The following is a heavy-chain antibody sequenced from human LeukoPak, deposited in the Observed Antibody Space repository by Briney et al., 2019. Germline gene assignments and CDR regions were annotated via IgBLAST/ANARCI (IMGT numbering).Heavy chain of an antibody. CDR2: FDLEDGET. Sequence: ASVTVSFTLSGYTLTELSMHWVRQPPGTGQERMGGFDLEDGETIYAQKFQGRVTMTEDTSTDTAYMELSSLRSEDTAVYYCATRAGYSNDYWGQGTLVTVPS. CDR1: GYTLTELS. V-gene: IGHV1-24*01. J-gene: IGHJ4*02. D-gene: IGHD1-26*01. CDR3: ATRAGYSNDY.